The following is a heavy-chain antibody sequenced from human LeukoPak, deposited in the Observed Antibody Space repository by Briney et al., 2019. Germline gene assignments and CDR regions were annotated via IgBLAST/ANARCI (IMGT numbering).Heavy chain of an antibody. D-gene: IGHD3-16*01. Sequence: SETLSLTCAVYGGSFSGYYWSWIRQPPGKGLEWIGYIYYSGSTNYNPSLKSRVTILLDTSKNQCSLKLTSVSAADTAVYYCARLKLGAYFDLWGRGTLVTVSS. CDR1: GGSFSGYY. V-gene: IGHV4-59*08. CDR3: ARLKLGAYFDL. J-gene: IGHJ2*01. CDR2: IYYSGST.